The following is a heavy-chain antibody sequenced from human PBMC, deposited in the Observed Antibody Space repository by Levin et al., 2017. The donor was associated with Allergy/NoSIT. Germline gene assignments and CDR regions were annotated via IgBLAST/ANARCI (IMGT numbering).Heavy chain of an antibody. V-gene: IGHV3-23*01. D-gene: IGHD3-3*01. CDR1: GFTFSSYA. J-gene: IGHJ4*02. Sequence: GGSLRLSCAASGFTFSSYAMSWVRQAPGKGLEWVSTISASGGNTYYADSVKGRFTISRDNSKNTLYLQMSSLRAEDTAVYYCAKTYDFWSGYYRYYFDYWGQGTLVTVSS. CDR3: AKTYDFWSGYYRYYFDY. CDR2: ISASGGNT.